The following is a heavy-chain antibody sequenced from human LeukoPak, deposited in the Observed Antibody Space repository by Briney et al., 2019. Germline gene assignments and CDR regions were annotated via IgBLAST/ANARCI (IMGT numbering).Heavy chain of an antibody. Sequence: GGSLRLSCAASGFIFSSYEMNWVRQAPGKGLEWVSYISSSGSTRTYADSVKGRFTISRDNAKNSLYLEMNSLRAEDTAVYYYAREIVSAVAGNFDYWGQGTLVTVSS. D-gene: IGHD6-19*01. CDR1: GFIFSSYE. J-gene: IGHJ4*02. CDR2: ISSSGSTR. V-gene: IGHV3-48*03. CDR3: AREIVSAVAGNFDY.